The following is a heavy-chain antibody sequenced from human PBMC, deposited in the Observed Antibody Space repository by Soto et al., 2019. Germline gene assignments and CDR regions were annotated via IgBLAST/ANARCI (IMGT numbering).Heavy chain of an antibody. V-gene: IGHV1-69*13. CDR1: GGTFSSYA. D-gene: IGHD4-17*01. J-gene: IGHJ6*02. CDR2: IIPIFGTA. Sequence: SVKVSCKASGGTFSSYAISWVRQAPGQGLEWMGGIIPIFGTANYAQKFQGRVTITADESTSTAYMELSSLRSEDTAVYYCATERGDYGGNPAPYYYYGMDVWGQGTTVTVSS. CDR3: ATERGDYGGNPAPYYYYGMDV.